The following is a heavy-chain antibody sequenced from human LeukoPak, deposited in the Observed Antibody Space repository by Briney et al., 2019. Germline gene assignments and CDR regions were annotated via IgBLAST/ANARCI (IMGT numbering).Heavy chain of an antibody. D-gene: IGHD2-2*01. CDR1: GGAISSSNW. CDR2: IFHGGST. V-gene: IGHV4-4*02. CDR3: ARFTGYCSGTSCYPNAFDI. Sequence: SSETLSLTCTVSGGAISSSNWWSWVRQPPGKGLEWIGEIFHGGSTNYNPSLKSRVTISLDTSKNQFSLKLSSVAAADTAVFYCARFTGYCSGTSCYPNAFDIWGQGTMVTVSS. J-gene: IGHJ3*02.